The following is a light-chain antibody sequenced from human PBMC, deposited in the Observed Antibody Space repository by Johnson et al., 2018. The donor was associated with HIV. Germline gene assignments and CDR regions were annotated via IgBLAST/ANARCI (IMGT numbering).Light chain of an antibody. J-gene: IGLJ1*01. CDR2: DNN. CDR1: SSNIGNNY. Sequence: QSVLTQPPSVSAAAGQKVTISCSGSSSNIGNNYVSWYQQFPGTVPKLLIYDNNKRPSGIPDRVSGSKSGTSATPGITGLQTGDEADYYCGTWDSSLNAYVFGTGTKVTVL. V-gene: IGLV1-51*01. CDR3: GTWDSSLNAYV.